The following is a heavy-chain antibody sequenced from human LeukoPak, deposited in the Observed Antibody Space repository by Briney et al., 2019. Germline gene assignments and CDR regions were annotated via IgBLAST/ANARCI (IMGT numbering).Heavy chain of an antibody. CDR1: GFTFMTYG. J-gene: IGHJ1*01. V-gene: IGHV3-30*02. D-gene: IGHD6-13*01. CDR3: ARGPSDIAAAAVEIYFQH. CDR2: IQFDGTNE. Sequence: PGGSLRLSCAASGFTFMTYGMHWVRQAPGKGLEWVAFIQFDGTNEYYADSVTGRFTISRDNSKNTLYVQMNSLRADDTAVYYCARGPSDIAAAAVEIYFQHWGQGTVVTVSS.